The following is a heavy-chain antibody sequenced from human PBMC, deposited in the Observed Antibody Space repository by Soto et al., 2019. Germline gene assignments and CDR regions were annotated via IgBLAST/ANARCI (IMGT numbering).Heavy chain of an antibody. CDR3: ARGGYCSSTSCYWVDGMDV. Sequence: QVQLVQSGAEVKKPGSSVKVSCKASGGTFSSYAISWVRQAPGQGLEWMGGITPIFGTANYAQKFQGRVTITADESTSTAYMELSSLRSEDTAVYYCARGGYCSSTSCYWVDGMDVWGQGTTVTVSS. CDR1: GGTFSSYA. CDR2: ITPIFGTA. V-gene: IGHV1-69*01. J-gene: IGHJ6*02. D-gene: IGHD2-2*01.